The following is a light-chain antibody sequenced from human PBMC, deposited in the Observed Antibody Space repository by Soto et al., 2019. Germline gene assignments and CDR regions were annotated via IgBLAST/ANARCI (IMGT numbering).Light chain of an antibody. CDR2: GAS. CDR3: QQYGSSPT. V-gene: IGKV3-20*01. Sequence: EIVLTQSPGTLSLSPGERATLSCRASQSVSSFYLAWYQQKPDQAPRLLIYGASSRATGIPDRFSGSGSGTDFTLTISRLEPEDFAVYYCQQYGSSPTFGQGTKVDIK. J-gene: IGKJ1*01. CDR1: QSVSSFY.